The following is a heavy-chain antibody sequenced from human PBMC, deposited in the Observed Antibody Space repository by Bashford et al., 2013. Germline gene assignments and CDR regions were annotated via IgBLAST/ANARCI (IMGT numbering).Heavy chain of an antibody. Sequence: ASVKVSCKASGYTFSDYYLHWVRQAPGQGLEWMGWINPNPNSGATKYAEMFQGRVTMTRDTSISTAYMEVNRLTSDDTAVYFCARVDSTGWDNWFDPWGQGNRGHRLL. CDR3: ARVDSTGWDNWFDP. J-gene: IGHJ5*02. V-gene: IGHV1-2*02. CDR2: INPNPNSGAT. CDR1: GYTFSDYY. D-gene: IGHD6-19*01.